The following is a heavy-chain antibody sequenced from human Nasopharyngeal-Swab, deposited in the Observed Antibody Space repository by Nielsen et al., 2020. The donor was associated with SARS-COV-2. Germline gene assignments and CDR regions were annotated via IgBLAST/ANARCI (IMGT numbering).Heavy chain of an antibody. V-gene: IGHV3-33*01. Sequence: WIRQPPGKGLEWVAVIWYDGSNKYYADSVKGRFTISRDNAKNSLYLQMNSLRAEDTAVYYCARDRGVYSGYDPFDYWGQGTLVTVSS. CDR2: IWYDGSNK. J-gene: IGHJ4*02. D-gene: IGHD5-12*01. CDR3: ARDRGVYSGYDPFDY.